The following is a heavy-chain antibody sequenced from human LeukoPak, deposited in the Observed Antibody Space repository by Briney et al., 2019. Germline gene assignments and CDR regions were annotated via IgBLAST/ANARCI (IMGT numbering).Heavy chain of an antibody. CDR2: IYYSGST. J-gene: IGHJ4*02. V-gene: IGHV4-59*01. CDR1: GGSISGYY. Sequence: SETLSLTCTVSGGSISGYYWSWIRQPPGKGLEWIGYIYYSGSTNYNPSLKSRVTISVDTSKNQFSLKLSSVTAADTAVYYCARVVGWGSTFDYWGQGTLVTVSS. D-gene: IGHD7-27*01. CDR3: ARVVGWGSTFDY.